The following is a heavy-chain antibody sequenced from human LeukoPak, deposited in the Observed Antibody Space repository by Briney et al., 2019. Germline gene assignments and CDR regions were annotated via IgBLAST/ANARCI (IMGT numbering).Heavy chain of an antibody. CDR3: ARQAYCTATRCYPFDF. CDR2: IYYSGTT. J-gene: IGHJ4*02. Sequence: SETLSLTCTVSGVSISNNYWSWIRQPPGKGLEWIGYIYYSGTTSYNPSLKSRVTISIDTSKSQFSLILSSVSAADTAVYYCARQAYCTATRCYPFDFWGQGILVTVSS. D-gene: IGHD2-8*02. V-gene: IGHV4-59*01. CDR1: GVSISNNY.